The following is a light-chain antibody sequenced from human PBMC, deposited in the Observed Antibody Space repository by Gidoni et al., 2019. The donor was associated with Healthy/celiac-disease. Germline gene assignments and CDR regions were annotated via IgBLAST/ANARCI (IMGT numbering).Light chain of an antibody. CDR1: QGISSA. V-gene: IGKV1-13*02. J-gene: IGKJ1*01. Sequence: AIQLTQSPSSLSASVGDRVTITCRASQGISSALAWYQQKPGKAPKLLIYDASSLESGDPSRFSGSGSGTDFTLTISSLQPEDFATYYCQQFNSPVTFGQXTKVEIK. CDR2: DAS. CDR3: QQFNSPVT.